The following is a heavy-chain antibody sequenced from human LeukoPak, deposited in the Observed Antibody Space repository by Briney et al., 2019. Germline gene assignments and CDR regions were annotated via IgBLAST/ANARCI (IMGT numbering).Heavy chain of an antibody. J-gene: IGHJ4*02. Sequence: GGSLRLSCAASGFTFSSYAMSWVRQAPGKGLEWASAISGSGGNTYYADSVKGRFTISRDNSKNTLYLQMNSLRAEDTAVYYCATYFRDGYNYFDYWGQGTLVTVSS. CDR2: ISGSGGNT. V-gene: IGHV3-23*01. CDR3: ATYFRDGYNYFDY. D-gene: IGHD5-24*01. CDR1: GFTFSSYA.